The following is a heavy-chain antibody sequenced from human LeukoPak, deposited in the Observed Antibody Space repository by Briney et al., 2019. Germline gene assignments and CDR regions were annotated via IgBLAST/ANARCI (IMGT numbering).Heavy chain of an antibody. CDR2: TKEDGSKK. CDR1: GFTFSSYW. CDR3: VRDLPFDS. V-gene: IGHV3-7*01. Sequence: GGSLRLSCTASGFTFSSYWMTWVRQAPGKGLEWVGNTKEDGSKKSYVDSVKGRFIISRHPAKTSLYLQMNSLRAEDTAVYYCVRDLPFDSWGPGTPVTAAS. J-gene: IGHJ4*02.